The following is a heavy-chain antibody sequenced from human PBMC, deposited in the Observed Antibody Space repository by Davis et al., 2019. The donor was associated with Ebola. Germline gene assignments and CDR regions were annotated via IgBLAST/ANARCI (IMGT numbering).Heavy chain of an antibody. CDR2: IYYSGST. Sequence: SETLSLTCTVSGGSISSSSYYWGWIRQPPGKGLEWIGSIYYSGSTYYNPSLKSRVTISVDTSKNQFSLKLSSVTAADTAVYYCAREDSKASHYYYGMDVWGQGTTVTVSS. CDR3: AREDSKASHYYYGMDV. V-gene: IGHV4-39*02. CDR1: GGSISSSSYY. D-gene: IGHD2-21*01. J-gene: IGHJ6*02.